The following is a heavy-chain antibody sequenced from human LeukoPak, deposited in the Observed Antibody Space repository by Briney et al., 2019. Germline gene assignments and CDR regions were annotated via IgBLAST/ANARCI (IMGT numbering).Heavy chain of an antibody. D-gene: IGHD4-17*01. V-gene: IGHV1-69*13. CDR2: IIPIFGTA. CDR3: ARDTGSGSTVGDAFDI. Sequence: SVKVSCKPSGGTFSSYAISWVRQAPGQGLEWMGGIIPIFGTANYAQKSQGRVTITADESTSTAYMELSSLRSEDTAVYYCARDTGSGSTVGDAFDIWGQGTMVTVSS. J-gene: IGHJ3*02. CDR1: GGTFSSYA.